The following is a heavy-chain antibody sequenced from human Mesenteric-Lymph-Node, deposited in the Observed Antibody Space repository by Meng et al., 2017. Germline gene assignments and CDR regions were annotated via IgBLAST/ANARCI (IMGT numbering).Heavy chain of an antibody. CDR1: GGSFSRYA. Sequence: HAQLGQSVAEVKQPGSSVTVSCKASGGSFSRYAISWVRQAPAQGLEWMGGIIPIFGTANYAQKFQGRVTITADKSTSTAYMELSSLRSEDTAVYYCASRMDETDDYWGQGTLVTVSS. CDR3: ASRMDETDDY. D-gene: IGHD1-1*01. V-gene: IGHV1-69*06. CDR2: IIPIFGTA. J-gene: IGHJ4*02.